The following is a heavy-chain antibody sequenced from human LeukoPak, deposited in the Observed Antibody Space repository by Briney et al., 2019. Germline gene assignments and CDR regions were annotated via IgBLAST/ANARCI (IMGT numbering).Heavy chain of an antibody. CDR1: GFAFSSYW. CDR2: IKQDGSEK. D-gene: IGHD3-3*01. J-gene: IGHJ3*02. V-gene: IGHV3-7*01. CDR3: ARGGVNTFWSGYYGDAFDI. Sequence: GGSLRLSCAASGFAFSSYWMSWVRQAPGKGLEWVANIKQDGSEKYYVDSVKGRFTISRDNAKNSLYLQMNSLRAEDTAVYYCARGGVNTFWSGYYGDAFDIWGQGTMVTVSS.